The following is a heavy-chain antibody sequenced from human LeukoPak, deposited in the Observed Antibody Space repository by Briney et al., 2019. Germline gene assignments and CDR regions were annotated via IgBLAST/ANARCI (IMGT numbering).Heavy chain of an antibody. CDR2: IYSSGTT. V-gene: IGHV3-53*01. Sequence: PGGSLSLSCAASGFTLSSNYMSWVRQAPGKGLEWVSVIYSSGTTYYADSVKGRFTISRDNSKNTLYLQMNSLRAEDTAVYYCARDQQSGWSDYWGRGTLVTVSS. CDR3: ARDQQSGWSDY. CDR1: GFTLSSNY. D-gene: IGHD6-19*01. J-gene: IGHJ4*02.